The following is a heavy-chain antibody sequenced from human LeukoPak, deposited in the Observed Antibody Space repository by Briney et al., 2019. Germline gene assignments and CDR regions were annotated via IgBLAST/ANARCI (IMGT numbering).Heavy chain of an antibody. J-gene: IGHJ3*02. V-gene: IGHV3-23*01. CDR3: AKVQYGDYALDAFDI. Sequence: GGPLRLSCAASGFTFSSYAMSWVRQAPGKGLEWVSAISGSGGSTYYADSVKGRFTISRDNSKNTLYLQMNSLRAEDTAVYYCAKVQYGDYALDAFDIWGQGTMVTVSS. CDR2: ISGSGGST. CDR1: GFTFSSYA. D-gene: IGHD4-17*01.